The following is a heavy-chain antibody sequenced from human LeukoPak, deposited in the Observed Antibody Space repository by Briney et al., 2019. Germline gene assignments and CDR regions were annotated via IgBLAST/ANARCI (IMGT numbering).Heavy chain of an antibody. D-gene: IGHD1-26*01. CDR3: ARDLEWELGYFDS. Sequence: GGSLRVSCAASGFTFSSYSMNWVRQAPGKGLEWVSYISGSGNIIYYADSVKGRFTISRDNPKNSLYLQMNSLRAEDTAVYYCARDLEWELGYFDSWGQGTLVTVSS. CDR1: GFTFSSYS. CDR2: ISGSGNII. V-gene: IGHV3-48*04. J-gene: IGHJ4*02.